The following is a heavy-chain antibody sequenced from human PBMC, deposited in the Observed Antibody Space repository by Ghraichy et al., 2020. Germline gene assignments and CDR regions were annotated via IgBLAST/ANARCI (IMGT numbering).Heavy chain of an antibody. CDR2: IRGSGVKT. CDR1: GFTFSNNA. Sequence: GGSLRLSCAASGFTFSNNARSWLRQAPGKGLEWVSAIRGSGVKTYYADSVKGRFTVSRDNSKNSLYRQMNMLRVEDTAVYYCAKETDTSGWYSADYWGQGTLVTVSS. V-gene: IGHV3-23*01. D-gene: IGHD6-19*01. CDR3: AKETDTSGWYSADY. J-gene: IGHJ4*02.